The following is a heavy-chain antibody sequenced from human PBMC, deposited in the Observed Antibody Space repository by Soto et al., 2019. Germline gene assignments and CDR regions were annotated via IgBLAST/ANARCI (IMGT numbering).Heavy chain of an antibody. CDR2: IYYSGST. CDR1: GGSISSYY. D-gene: IGHD3-10*01. CDR3: ARHGKLLWSLIGGIDYYYYRMDV. Sequence: SETLSLTCTGSGGSISSYYWSWVPQPPGKGLEWIGYIYYSGSTNYNPSLKSRVTISVDTSKNQFSLKLSSVTAADTAVYYCARHGKLLWSLIGGIDYYYYRMDVCGQGSTVT. J-gene: IGHJ6*02. V-gene: IGHV4-59*08.